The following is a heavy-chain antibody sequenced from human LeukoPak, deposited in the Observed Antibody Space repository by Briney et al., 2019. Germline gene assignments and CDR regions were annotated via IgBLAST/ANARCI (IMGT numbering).Heavy chain of an antibody. J-gene: IGHJ4*02. CDR1: GFTFSDYY. D-gene: IGHD2-15*01. CDR2: IKSKTDGGTT. V-gene: IGHV3-15*01. CDR3: TTDLGRGYCSGGSCYASIDY. Sequence: PGGSLRLSCAASGFTFSDYYMSWVRQAPGKGLEWVGRIKSKTDGGTTDYAAPVKGRFTISRDDSKNTLYLQMNSLKTEDTAVYYCTTDLGRGYCSGGSCYASIDYWGQGTLVTVSS.